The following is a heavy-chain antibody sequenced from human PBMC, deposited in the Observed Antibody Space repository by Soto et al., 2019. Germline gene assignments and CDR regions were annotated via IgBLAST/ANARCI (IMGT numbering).Heavy chain of an antibody. D-gene: IGHD2-15*01. V-gene: IGHV4-30-4*01. CDR1: GGSISSGDYY. CDR2: IYYSGST. Sequence: TLSITCTVSGGSISSGDYYWSWIRQPPGKGLEWIGYIYYSGSTYYNPSLKSRVTISVDTSKNQFSLKLSSVTAADTAVYYCAIVADCSGGSRYVIDYYWGQRTLVTVSA. J-gene: IGHJ4*02. CDR3: AIVADCSGGSRYVIDYY.